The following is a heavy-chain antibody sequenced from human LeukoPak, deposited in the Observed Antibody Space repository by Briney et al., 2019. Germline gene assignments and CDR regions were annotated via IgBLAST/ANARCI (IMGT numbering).Heavy chain of an antibody. D-gene: IGHD3-10*01. V-gene: IGHV3-21*01. CDR1: GFTFRPYA. CDR2: IGDSSRSI. Sequence: GGSLRLSCAASGFTFRPYAMNWVRQAPGKGLEGVSSIGDSSRSIFYADSVKGRFTTSKDNTKTSLYLQRNSLRAEDTAVYYCAREGGVLGEAFDVWGQGTMVTISS. CDR3: AREGGVLGEAFDV. J-gene: IGHJ3*01.